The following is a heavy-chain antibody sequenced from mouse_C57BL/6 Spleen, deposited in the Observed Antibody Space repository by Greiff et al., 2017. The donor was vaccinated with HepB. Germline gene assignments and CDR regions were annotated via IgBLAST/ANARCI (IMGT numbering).Heavy chain of an antibody. V-gene: IGHV1-18*01. J-gene: IGHJ3*01. CDR1: GYTFTDYN. CDR3: ARPYYVNYVACFAY. Sequence: VQLQQSGPELVKPGASVKIPCKASGYTFTDYNMDWVKQSHGKSLEWIGDINPNNGGTIYNQKFKGKATLTVDKSSSTAYMELRSLTSEDTAVYYCARPYYVNYVACFAYWGQGTLVTVSA. CDR2: INPNNGGT. D-gene: IGHD2-10*01.